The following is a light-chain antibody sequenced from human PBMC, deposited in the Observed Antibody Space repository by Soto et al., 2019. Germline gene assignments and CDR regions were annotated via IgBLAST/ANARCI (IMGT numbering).Light chain of an antibody. Sequence: EIVLTQSPATLSLSPGERATLSCRTSQSVSSYFAWYQQKPGRAPRLRIYDASNRATGIPARFIGSGSGTDFSLTISCLEPEEFAVYYCQQRSSWPITFGQGTRLEIK. CDR2: DAS. J-gene: IGKJ5*01. CDR1: QSVSSY. CDR3: QQRSSWPIT. V-gene: IGKV3-11*01.